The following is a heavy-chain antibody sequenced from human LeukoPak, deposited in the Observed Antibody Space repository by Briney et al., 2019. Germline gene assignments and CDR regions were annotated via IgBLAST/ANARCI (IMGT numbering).Heavy chain of an antibody. CDR1: GYTFTSYD. J-gene: IGHJ4*02. CDR3: ARGARPLGYYDSSGYPY. V-gene: IGHV1-8*03. D-gene: IGHD3-22*01. Sequence: GASVKVSCKASGYTFTSYDINWVRQATGQGLEWMGWMNPNSGNTGYAQKFQGRVTITRNTSISTAYMELSSLRSEDTAVYYCARGARPLGYYDSSGYPYWGQGTLVTVSS. CDR2: MNPNSGNT.